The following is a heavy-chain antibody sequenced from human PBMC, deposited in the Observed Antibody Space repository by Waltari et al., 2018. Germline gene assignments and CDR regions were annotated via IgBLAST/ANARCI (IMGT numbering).Heavy chain of an antibody. J-gene: IGHJ4*02. D-gene: IGHD5-18*01. Sequence: EVRLVEAGGNIVQPGVSLRLTCAASGFSFSDYCMPCVRQVPGGGLVWVSRINGDGSSIRYSDSVKGRFTISRDNTRNTLYLQMNSLRVEDTAVYYCARKGGRGYTYGPFYYDSWGQGTQVTVSS. CDR3: ARKGGRGYTYGPFYYDS. CDR1: GFSFSDYC. V-gene: IGHV3-74*01. CDR2: INGDGSSI.